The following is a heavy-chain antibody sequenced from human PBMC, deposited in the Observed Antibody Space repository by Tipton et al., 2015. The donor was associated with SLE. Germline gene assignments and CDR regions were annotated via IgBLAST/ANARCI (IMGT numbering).Heavy chain of an antibody. D-gene: IGHD3-22*01. CDR2: IYTDGSRA. J-gene: IGHJ4*01. CDR3: ARGESSGYYVDY. CDR1: GFTFSSYW. Sequence: SLRLSCAASGFTFSSYWVHWVRQAPGKGLVWVSRIYTDGSRAHYADSVRGRFTISRDNAKNTLYLQMNSLRAEDTAAYYCARGESSGYYVDYWGHGTLVTVSS. V-gene: IGHV3-74*01.